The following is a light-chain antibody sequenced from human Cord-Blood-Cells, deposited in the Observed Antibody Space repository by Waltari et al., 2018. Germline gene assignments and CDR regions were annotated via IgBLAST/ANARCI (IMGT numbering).Light chain of an antibody. Sequence: QSALTQPASVSVSPGQSITISCTGTSSDVGGYNYVSWYQQHPGKAPNLMIYDVSKRPSGVSNRFSGSKSGNTASLTISGLQAEDEADYYCSSYTSSSSVVFGGGTKLTVL. CDR2: DVS. J-gene: IGLJ2*01. V-gene: IGLV2-14*01. CDR1: SSDVGGYNY. CDR3: SSYTSSSSVV.